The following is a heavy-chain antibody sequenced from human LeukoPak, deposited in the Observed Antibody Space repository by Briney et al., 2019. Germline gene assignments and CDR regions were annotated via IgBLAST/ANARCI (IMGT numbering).Heavy chain of an antibody. CDR2: ISSSSSYI. CDR3: ARDLWYYDSSGPLDDY. V-gene: IGHV3-21*01. D-gene: IGHD3-22*01. J-gene: IGHJ4*02. CDR1: GFTFSSYI. Sequence: PGGSLRLSCAASGFTFSSYIMNWVRQAPGKGLERVASISSSSSYIYYADSVKGRFTISRDNAKNSLYLQMNSLRAEDTAVYYCARDLWYYDSSGPLDDYWGQGTLVTVSS.